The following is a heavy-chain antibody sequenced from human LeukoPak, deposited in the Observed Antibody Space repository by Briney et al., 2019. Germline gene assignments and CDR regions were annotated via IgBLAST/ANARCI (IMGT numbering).Heavy chain of an antibody. Sequence: NPSETLSLTCTVSGGSISSYYWSWIRLPPGKGLEWIGYIYYSGSTNYNPSLKSRVTISVDTSKNQLSLKLSSVTAADTAVYYCAGTYYDYVWGSSSTDYWGQGTLVTVSS. V-gene: IGHV4-59*01. D-gene: IGHD3-16*01. CDR3: AGTYYDYVWGSSSTDY. J-gene: IGHJ4*02. CDR2: IYYSGST. CDR1: GGSISSYY.